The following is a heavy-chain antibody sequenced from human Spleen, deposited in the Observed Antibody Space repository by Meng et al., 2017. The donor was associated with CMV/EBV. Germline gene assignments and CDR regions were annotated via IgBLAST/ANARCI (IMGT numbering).Heavy chain of an antibody. CDR3: ARGGDHYGGYLPYVYSGMDV. V-gene: IGHV3-48*01. CDR2: ISSSSSTI. CDR1: GFTFSSYS. Sequence: GGSLRLSCAASGFTFSSYSMNWVRQAPGKGLEWVSYISSSSSTIYYADSVKGRFTISRDNSNSTLYLQMNSLRAEDTAVYYCARGGDHYGGYLPYVYSGMDVWGQGTTVTVSS. D-gene: IGHD4-17*01. J-gene: IGHJ6*02.